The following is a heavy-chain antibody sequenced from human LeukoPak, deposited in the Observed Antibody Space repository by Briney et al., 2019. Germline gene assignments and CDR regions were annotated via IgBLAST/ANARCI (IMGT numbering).Heavy chain of an antibody. J-gene: IGHJ4*02. Sequence: ASVKVSCKASGGTLSSYAISWVRQAPGQGLEWMGRIIPILGIANYAQKFQGRVTITADKSTSTAYMELSSLRSEDTAVYYCAIPNYCSGGSCYLDYWGQGALVTVSS. CDR3: AIPNYCSGGSCYLDY. D-gene: IGHD2-15*01. V-gene: IGHV1-69*04. CDR1: GGTLSSYA. CDR2: IIPILGIA.